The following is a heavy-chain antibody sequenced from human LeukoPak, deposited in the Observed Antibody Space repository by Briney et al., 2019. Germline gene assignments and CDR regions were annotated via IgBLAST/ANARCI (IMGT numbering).Heavy chain of an antibody. D-gene: IGHD3-10*01. CDR1: GGSISSGDHY. V-gene: IGHV4-30-4*01. Sequence: SQTLSLTCTVSGGSISSGDHYWSWIRQPPGKGLEWIGYIYYSGSTYYNPSLKSRVTISVDTSKNQFSLKLSSVTAADTAVYYCARGRFGESYLDYWGQGTLVTVSS. CDR3: ARGRFGESYLDY. CDR2: IYYSGST. J-gene: IGHJ4*02.